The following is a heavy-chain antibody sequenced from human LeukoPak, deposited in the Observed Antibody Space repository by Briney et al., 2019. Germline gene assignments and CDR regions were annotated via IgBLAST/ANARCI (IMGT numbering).Heavy chain of an antibody. CDR1: GGSISSGGYS. J-gene: IGHJ2*01. D-gene: IGHD4-11*01. Sequence: SETLSLTCAVSGGSISSGGYSWSWIRQPPGKGLEWIGYMYDSGSSYYNSSLRSRVTISVDRSKNQLSLKLSSATAADTAVYYCARDKTTNWYFDLWGRGTLVTVSS. CDR3: ARDKTTNWYFDL. V-gene: IGHV4-30-2*01. CDR2: MYDSGSS.